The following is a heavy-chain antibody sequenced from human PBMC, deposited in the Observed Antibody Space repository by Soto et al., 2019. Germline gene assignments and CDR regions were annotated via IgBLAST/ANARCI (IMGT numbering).Heavy chain of an antibody. CDR2: ISAYNGNT. CDR3: ARDRRYYDSSGYYYFDY. CDR1: GYTFTSYG. V-gene: IGHV1-18*01. D-gene: IGHD3-22*01. Sequence: ASVNVSCKASGYTFTSYGISWVRQAPGQGLEWMGWISAYNGNTNYAQKLQGRVTMTTDTSTSTAYMELRSLRSDDTAVYYCARDRRYYDSSGYYYFDYWGQGTLVTVSS. J-gene: IGHJ4*02.